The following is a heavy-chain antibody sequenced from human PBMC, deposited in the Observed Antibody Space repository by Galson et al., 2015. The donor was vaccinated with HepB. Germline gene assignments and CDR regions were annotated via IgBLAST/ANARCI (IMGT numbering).Heavy chain of an antibody. CDR3: ARGKKDRGNWYFDL. V-gene: IGHV3-13*05. CDR1: GFTFSSYD. J-gene: IGHJ2*01. D-gene: IGHD3-10*01. CDR2: IGTAGDP. Sequence: SLRLSCAASGFTFSSYDMHWVRQATGKGLEWVSAIGTAGDPCYPGSVKGRFTISRENAKNSLYLQMNSLRAGDTAVYYCARGKKDRGNWYFDLWGRGTLVTVSS.